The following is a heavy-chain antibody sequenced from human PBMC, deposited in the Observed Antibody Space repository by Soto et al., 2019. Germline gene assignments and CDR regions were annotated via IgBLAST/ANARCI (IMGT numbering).Heavy chain of an antibody. CDR3: ARQVGSGSYADWFFDV. CDR1: VGSMSSNNYY. CDR2: IYYSGYI. V-gene: IGHV4-39*01. D-gene: IGHD3-10*01. Sequence: SETLSLTCAVSVGSMSSNNYYWACIRQSAWKGLDWIGSIYYSGYIYDNASLNSRVTMSLDTSKNQVSLKLSSVTAADKAVYYCARQVGSGSYADWFFDVWGRGTPVTVSS. J-gene: IGHJ2*01.